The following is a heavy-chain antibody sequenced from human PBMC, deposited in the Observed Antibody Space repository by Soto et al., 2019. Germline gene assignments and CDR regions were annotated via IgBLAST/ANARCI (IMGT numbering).Heavy chain of an antibody. V-gene: IGHV1-69*01. D-gene: IGHD1-26*01. J-gene: IGHJ4*02. CDR2: IIPIFGTA. CDR3: ARDGGRHSGGIDY. CDR1: GGTFSSYS. Sequence: QVQLVQSGAEVKKPGSSVKVSCNASGGTFSSYSINWVRQAPGQGLEWMGEIIPIFGTANYAQKLQCSVTITADESTSTAYMELSSLRSEDTAVYYCARDGGRHSGGIDYWGQGTLVTVSS.